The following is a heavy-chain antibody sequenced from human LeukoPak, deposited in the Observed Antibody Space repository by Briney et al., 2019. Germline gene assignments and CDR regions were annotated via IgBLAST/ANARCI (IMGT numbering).Heavy chain of an antibody. CDR1: GFTFSSYA. D-gene: IGHD5-18*01. V-gene: IGHV3-30-3*01. J-gene: IGHJ5*02. CDR2: ISYDGSNK. CDR3: ASLEYAAMGFDP. Sequence: PGGSLRLSCAASGFTFSSYAMHWVRQAPGKGLEWVAVISYDGSNKYYADSVKGRFTTSRDNSKNTLYLQMNSLRAEDTAVYYCASLEYAAMGFDPWGEGALVSVSS.